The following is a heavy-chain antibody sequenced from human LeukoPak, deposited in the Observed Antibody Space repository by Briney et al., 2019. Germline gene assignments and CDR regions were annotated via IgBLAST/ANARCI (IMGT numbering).Heavy chain of an antibody. CDR2: ISGSGGST. J-gene: IGHJ6*03. Sequence: GGSLRLSCAASGFTFSSYAMSWVRQAPGKGLEWVSGISGSGGSTYYADSVKGRFTISRDNSKNTLYLQMNSLRAEDTAVYYCAKGNKDSSGYYYDYYYYYMDVWGKGTSVIVSS. D-gene: IGHD3-22*01. CDR3: AKGNKDSSGYYYDYYYYYMDV. CDR1: GFTFSSYA. V-gene: IGHV3-23*01.